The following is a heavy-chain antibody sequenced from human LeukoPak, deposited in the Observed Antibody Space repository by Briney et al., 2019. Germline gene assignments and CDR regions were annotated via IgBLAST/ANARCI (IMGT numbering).Heavy chain of an antibody. V-gene: IGHV3-23*01. D-gene: IGHD3-22*01. CDR1: GFTFSSYA. CDR3: AKGSYYDSSGSFYFDY. Sequence: GGSLRLSCAASGFTFSSYAMSWVRQAPGKGLEWVSGISGSGDNTYYADSVKGRYTISRDNSKNTLYVQVNSLGTEDTAAYYCAKGSYYDSSGSFYFDYWGQGTLVTVSS. CDR2: ISGSGDNT. J-gene: IGHJ4*02.